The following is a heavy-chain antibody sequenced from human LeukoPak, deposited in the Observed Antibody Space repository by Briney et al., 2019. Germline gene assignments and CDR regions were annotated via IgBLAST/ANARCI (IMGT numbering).Heavy chain of an antibody. CDR2: IYYSGST. D-gene: IGHD3-22*01. J-gene: IGHJ4*02. CDR3: ARSYYYDYSQIDY. Sequence: SETLSLTCTVSGDSISTSSYCWGWIRQPPGKGLEWLGSIYYSGSTYYNPSLKSRVTISVDTSKNQFSLNLYSVTAADTAVFYCARSYYYDYSQIDYWGQGTLVTVSS. CDR1: GDSISTSSYC. V-gene: IGHV4-39*01.